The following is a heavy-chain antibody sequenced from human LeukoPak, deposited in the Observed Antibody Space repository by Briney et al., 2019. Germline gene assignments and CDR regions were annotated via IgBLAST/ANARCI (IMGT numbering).Heavy chain of an antibody. CDR3: ARRNFGVVIFDP. CDR1: GGSFSGYY. J-gene: IGHJ5*02. V-gene: IGHV4-34*01. CDR2: INHSGST. Sequence: SETLSLTCAVYGGSFSGYYWSWIRQPPGKGLEWIGEINHSGSTNYNPSLKSRVTISVDTSKNQFFLKLSSVTAADTAVYYCARRNFGVVIFDPWGQGTLVTVSS. D-gene: IGHD3-3*01.